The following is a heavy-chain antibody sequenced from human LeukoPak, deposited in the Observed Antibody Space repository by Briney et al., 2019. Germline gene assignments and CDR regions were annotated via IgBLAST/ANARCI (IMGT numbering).Heavy chain of an antibody. J-gene: IGHJ4*02. D-gene: IGHD3-10*01. CDR2: IYYGGST. CDR3: ARVRFHYGSGSYQYYFDY. Sequence: SETLSLTCTVSGGSISSYYWSWIRQPPGKGVEWIGDIYYGGSTNYNPSLKSRVTISVDTSKNQFSLKLSSVTAADTAVYYCARVRFHYGSGSYQYYFDYWGQGTLVTVSS. CDR1: GGSISSYY. V-gene: IGHV4-59*01.